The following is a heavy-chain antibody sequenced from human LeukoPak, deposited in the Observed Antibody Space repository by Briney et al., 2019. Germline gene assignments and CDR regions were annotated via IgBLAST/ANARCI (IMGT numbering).Heavy chain of an antibody. V-gene: IGHV5-51*01. CDR2: IYPGDSET. CDR3: ARHLRARPFDF. CDR1: GYSFTSYW. J-gene: IGHJ4*02. Sequence: GESLKISCKSSGYSFTSYWIGWVRQMPGKGLEWMGIIYPGDSETRYSPSSQGQVTISVDKSITTAYLQWSSLKASDTAMYYCARHLRARPFDFWGQGTLVTVSS.